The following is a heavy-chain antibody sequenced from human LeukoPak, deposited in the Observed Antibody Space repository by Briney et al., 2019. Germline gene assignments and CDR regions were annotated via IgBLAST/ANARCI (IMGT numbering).Heavy chain of an antibody. D-gene: IGHD1-26*01. V-gene: IGHV3-53*01. CDR3: ARGYDGSHLVSDY. J-gene: IGHJ4*02. Sequence: GGSLRLSCAASGFTVSSNYMSWVRQAPGKGLEWVSVIYSGGNTYYADSVKGRFTISRDNSKNTLLLQMNSLRAEDTAVYYCARGYDGSHLVSDYWGQGTLVTVSS. CDR1: GFTVSSNY. CDR2: IYSGGNT.